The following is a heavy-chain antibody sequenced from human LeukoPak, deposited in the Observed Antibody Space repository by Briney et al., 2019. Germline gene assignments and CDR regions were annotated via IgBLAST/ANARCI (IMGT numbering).Heavy chain of an antibody. V-gene: IGHV4-38-2*01. J-gene: IGHJ3*02. CDR3: ARRSPSYAFDI. Sequence: SETLSLTCAVSGYSISSGYYWGWIRQPPGKGLEWIGSIYHSGSTYYNPSLKSRVTISVDTSKNQFSLELSSVTAADTAVYYCARRSPSYAFDIWGQGTMVTVSS. CDR2: IYHSGST. D-gene: IGHD6-6*01. CDR1: GYSISSGYY.